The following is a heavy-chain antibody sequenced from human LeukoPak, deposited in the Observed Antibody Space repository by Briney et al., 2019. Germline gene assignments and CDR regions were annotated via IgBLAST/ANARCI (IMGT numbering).Heavy chain of an antibody. CDR3: AKGAWTDLIEY. J-gene: IGHJ4*02. D-gene: IGHD3/OR15-3a*01. Sequence: GGSLRLSCAASGFTFSSYGMHWVRQAPGKWLEWVAFIRYDGSKKYYGDSVKGRFTISRDNSNSKNTLYLQMNSLRAEDTAVYYCAKGAWTDLIEYWGQGTLVTVSS. CDR2: IRYDGSKK. CDR1: GFTFSSYG. V-gene: IGHV3-30*02.